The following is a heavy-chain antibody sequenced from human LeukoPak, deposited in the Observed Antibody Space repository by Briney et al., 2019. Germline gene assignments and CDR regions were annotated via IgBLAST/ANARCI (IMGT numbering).Heavy chain of an antibody. CDR3: ARGGYYDSSGNFDY. D-gene: IGHD3-22*01. J-gene: IGHJ4*02. V-gene: IGHV3-23*01. CDR1: GFTFSSYA. CDR2: ISGSGGST. Sequence: GGSLRLSCAASGFTFSSYAMSWVRQAPGKGLEWVSAISGSGGSTYYADSVKGRFTISRDNSKNTLDLQMNSLRAEDTAVYYCARGGYYDSSGNFDYWGQGTLVTVSS.